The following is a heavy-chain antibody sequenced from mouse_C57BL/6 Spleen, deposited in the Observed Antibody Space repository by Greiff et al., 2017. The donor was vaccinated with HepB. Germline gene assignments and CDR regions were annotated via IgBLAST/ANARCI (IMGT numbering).Heavy chain of an antibody. CDR3: ARSAGYYSYAMDY. V-gene: IGHV1-53*01. CDR2: INPSNGGT. Sequence: VQLQQSGTELVKPGASVKLSCKASGYTFTSYWMHWVKQRPGQGLEWIGNINPSNGGTNYNEKFKSKATLTVDKSSSTAYMQLSSLTSEDSAVYYCARSAGYYSYAMDYWGQRTSVTVSS. D-gene: IGHD2-3*01. J-gene: IGHJ4*01. CDR1: GYTFTSYW.